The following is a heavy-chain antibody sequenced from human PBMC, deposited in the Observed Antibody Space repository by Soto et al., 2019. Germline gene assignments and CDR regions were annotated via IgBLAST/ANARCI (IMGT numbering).Heavy chain of an antibody. CDR3: AKSYSSNWYDYFDY. J-gene: IGHJ4*02. D-gene: IGHD6-13*01. CDR2: ISGSGDTT. CDR1: GFTVGNNY. V-gene: IGHV3-23*04. Sequence: EVQLVESGGGLIQPGGSLKLSCAASGFTVGNNYMSWVRQAPGKGLEWVSAISGSGDTTYYADSVKGRFTISRDTSKNTLFLQMNSLRAEDTALYYCAKSYSSNWYDYFDYWGQGTLVTVSS.